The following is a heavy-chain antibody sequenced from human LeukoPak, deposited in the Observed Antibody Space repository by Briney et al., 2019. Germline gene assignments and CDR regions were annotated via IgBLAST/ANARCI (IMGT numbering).Heavy chain of an antibody. V-gene: IGHV3-64*01. CDR1: GFTFSSYW. CDR3: ARGVCSGGSCYFGWWNWFDP. Sequence: GGSLRLSCAASGFTFSSYWMSWVRQAPGKGLEYVSAISSNGGSTYYANSVKGRFTISRDNSKNTLYLQMGSLRAEDMAVYYCARGVCSGGSCYFGWWNWFDPWGQGTLVTVSS. CDR2: ISSNGGST. J-gene: IGHJ5*02. D-gene: IGHD2-15*01.